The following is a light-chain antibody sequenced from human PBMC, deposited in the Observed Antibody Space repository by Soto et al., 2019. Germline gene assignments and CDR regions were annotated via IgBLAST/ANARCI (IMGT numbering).Light chain of an antibody. J-gene: IGKJ1*01. CDR3: QQSNDWPWT. CDR2: AAS. V-gene: IGKV3-15*01. CDR1: QSVSSS. Sequence: EIVLTQSPVTVSVSPGERVTLSCRASQSVSSSLAWYQQKPGQAPRLLISAASTRATSVPARFSASGSGTEFTLTISGLQSEDVAVYYCQQSNDWPWTFGQGTKVEVK.